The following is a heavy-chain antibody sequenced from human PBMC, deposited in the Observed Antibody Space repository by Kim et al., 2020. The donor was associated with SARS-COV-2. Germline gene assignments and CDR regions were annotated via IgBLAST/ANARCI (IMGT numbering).Heavy chain of an antibody. CDR1: GFTFGDYA. CDR3: AKDRVSWSDYYYGMDV. V-gene: IGHV3-9*01. D-gene: IGHD3-3*01. Sequence: GGSLRLSCAASGFTFGDYAIHWVRQAPGKGLEWVSGISWNSGSIGYADSVKGRFTISRDNAKNSLYLHMNSLRAEDTALYYCAKDRVSWSDYYYGMDVWGQGSTVTVAS. J-gene: IGHJ6*02. CDR2: ISWNSGSI.